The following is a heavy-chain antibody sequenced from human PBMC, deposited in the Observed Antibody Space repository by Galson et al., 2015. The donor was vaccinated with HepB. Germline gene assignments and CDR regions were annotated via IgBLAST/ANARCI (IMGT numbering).Heavy chain of an antibody. CDR1: GFSLSRHW. CDR3: ARADGTGYYGLFYY. V-gene: IGHV3-74*01. CDR2: IHIDGTST. J-gene: IGHJ4*02. Sequence: SLRLSCAASGFSLSRHWMHWVRQGPGKGLVWVSRIHIDGTSTSYAESVKGQFTISKDYAKNTLYLQMNSLGLEDTAGYYCARADGTGYYGLFYYWGLGTVVTVSS. D-gene: IGHD1-26*01.